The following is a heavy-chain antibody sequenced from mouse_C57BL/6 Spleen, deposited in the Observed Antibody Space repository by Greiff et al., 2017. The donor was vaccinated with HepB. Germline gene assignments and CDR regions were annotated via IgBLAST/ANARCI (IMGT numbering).Heavy chain of an antibody. Sequence: QVQLQQPGAELVMPGASVKLSCKASGYTFTSYWMHWVKQRPGQGLEWIGEIDPSDSYTNYNQKFKGKSTLTVDKSSSTAYMQLSSLTSEDSAVYYCAALTTLGENYWGQGTTPTVSS. J-gene: IGHJ2*01. CDR1: GYTFTSYW. V-gene: IGHV1-69*01. CDR2: IDPSDSYT. CDR3: AALTTLGENY.